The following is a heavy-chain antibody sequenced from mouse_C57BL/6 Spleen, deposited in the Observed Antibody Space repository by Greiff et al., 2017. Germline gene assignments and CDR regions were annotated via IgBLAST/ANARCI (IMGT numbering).Heavy chain of an antibody. CDR3: ARGNYYDFAY. CDR1: GYAFSSYW. V-gene: IGHV1-80*01. D-gene: IGHD2-4*01. Sequence: VQLVESGAELVKPGASVKISCKASGYAFSSYWMNWVKQRPGKGLEWIGQIYPGDGDTNYNGKFKGKATLTADKSSSTAYMQLSSLTSEDSAVYFCARGNYYDFAYWGQGTLVTVSA. J-gene: IGHJ3*01. CDR2: IYPGDGDT.